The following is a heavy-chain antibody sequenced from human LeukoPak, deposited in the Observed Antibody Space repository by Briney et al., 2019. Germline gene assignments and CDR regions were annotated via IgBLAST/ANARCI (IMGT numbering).Heavy chain of an antibody. CDR1: GYSISSGYY. J-gene: IGHJ4*02. Sequence: PSETLSLTCAVSGYSISSGYYWGWIRQPPGKGLEWIGSIYHSGSTNYNPSLKSRVTISVDTSKNQFSLKLSSVTAADTAVYYCARDRSGDSDYWGQGTLVTVSS. CDR2: IYHSGST. V-gene: IGHV4-38-2*02. D-gene: IGHD3-10*01. CDR3: ARDRSGDSDY.